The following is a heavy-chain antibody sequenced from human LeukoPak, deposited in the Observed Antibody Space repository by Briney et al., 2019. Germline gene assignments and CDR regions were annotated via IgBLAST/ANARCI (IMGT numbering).Heavy chain of an antibody. V-gene: IGHV3-7*01. CDR2: IKQDGSEK. CDR3: ARDLRLLWFGEKGEY. CDR1: GFTFSSYW. J-gene: IGHJ4*02. Sequence: GGSLRLSCAASGFTFSSYWMSWVRQAPGKGLEWVANIKQDGSEKYYVDSVKGRFTISRDNAKNSLYLQMNSLRAEDTAVYYCARDLRLLWFGEKGEYWGQGTLVTVSS. D-gene: IGHD3-10*01.